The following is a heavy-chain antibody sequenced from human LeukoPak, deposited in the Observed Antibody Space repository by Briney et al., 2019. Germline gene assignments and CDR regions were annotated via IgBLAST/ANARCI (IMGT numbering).Heavy chain of an antibody. Sequence: TSVKLSCKASGYTFTSYYMHWVRQAPGQGLEWMGIINPSGGSTSHAQKFQGRVTMTRDTSTSTVYMELSSLRSEDTAVYYCARGRPTYCGGDCYAVYDYWGQGTLVTVSS. CDR3: ARGRPTYCGGDCYAVYDY. CDR1: GYTFTSYY. J-gene: IGHJ4*02. CDR2: INPSGGST. D-gene: IGHD2-21*02. V-gene: IGHV1-46*01.